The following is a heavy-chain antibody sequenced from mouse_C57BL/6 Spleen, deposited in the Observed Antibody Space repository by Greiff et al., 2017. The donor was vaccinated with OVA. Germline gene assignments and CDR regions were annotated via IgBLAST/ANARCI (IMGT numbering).Heavy chain of an antibody. J-gene: IGHJ2*01. D-gene: IGHD4-1*01. CDR3: ARNWDSLYFDY. V-gene: IGHV1-64*01. Sequence: VQLQQSGAELVKPGASVKLSCKASGYTFTSYWMHWVKQRPGQGLEWIGMIHPNSGSTNYNEKFKSKATLTVDKSSSTAYMQLSSLTSEDSAVYYCARNWDSLYFDYWGQGTTLTVSS. CDR2: IHPNSGST. CDR1: GYTFTSYW.